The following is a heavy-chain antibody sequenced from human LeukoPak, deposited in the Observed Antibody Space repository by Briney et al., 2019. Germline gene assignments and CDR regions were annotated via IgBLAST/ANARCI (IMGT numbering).Heavy chain of an antibody. D-gene: IGHD2-2*01. J-gene: IGHJ5*02. Sequence: GASVKVSCKASGGTFSSYAISWVRQAPGQGLERMGGIIPIFGTANYAQKFQGRVTITADESTSTAYMELSSLRSEDTAVYYCARDSCSSTSCQNWFDPWGQGTLVTVSS. V-gene: IGHV1-69*13. CDR1: GGTFSSYA. CDR3: ARDSCSSTSCQNWFDP. CDR2: IIPIFGTA.